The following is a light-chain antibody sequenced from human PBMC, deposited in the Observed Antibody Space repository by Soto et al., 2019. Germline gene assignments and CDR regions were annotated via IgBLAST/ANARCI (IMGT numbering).Light chain of an antibody. CDR2: EVS. J-gene: IGLJ3*02. V-gene: IGLV2-14*01. Sequence: QSALTQPASVSGSPGQSITISCTGTSSDVGGYNYVSWYQQHPGKAPKLMIYEVSNRPSGVSNRFSGSKSGNTASLTISGLQAEDEADYYCSSYTSSSTRVFGVGTTLTVL. CDR3: SSYTSSSTRV. CDR1: SSDVGGYNY.